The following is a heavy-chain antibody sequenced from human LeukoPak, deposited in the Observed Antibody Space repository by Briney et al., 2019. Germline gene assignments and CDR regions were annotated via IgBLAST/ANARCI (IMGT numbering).Heavy chain of an antibody. CDR1: GGTFSSYT. Sequence: SVKVSCKASGGTFSSYTVSWVRLAPGQGLEWMGRIIPILGIANYAQKFQGRVTITADKSTSTAYMELSSLRSEDTAVYYCASYPYYYGSGALNNWFDPWGQGTLVTVPS. CDR3: ASYPYYYGSGALNNWFDP. D-gene: IGHD3-10*01. J-gene: IGHJ5*02. V-gene: IGHV1-69*02. CDR2: IIPILGIA.